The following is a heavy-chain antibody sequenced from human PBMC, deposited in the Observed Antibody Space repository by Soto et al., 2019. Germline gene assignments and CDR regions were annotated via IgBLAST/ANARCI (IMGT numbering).Heavy chain of an antibody. CDR2: IYHSGST. CDR3: ARATGMAPFDY. D-gene: IGHD5-18*01. Sequence: SETLSLTCAVSGCSISSSNWWNWVRQPPGKGLEWIGEIYHSGSTNYNPSLKSRVTISVDKSKNQFSLKLSSVTAADTAVYYCARATGMAPFDYWGQGTLVTVS. CDR1: GCSISSSNW. J-gene: IGHJ4*02. V-gene: IGHV4-4*02.